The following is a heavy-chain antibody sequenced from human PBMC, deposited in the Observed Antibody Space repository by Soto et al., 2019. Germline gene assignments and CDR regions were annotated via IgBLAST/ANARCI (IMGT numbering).Heavy chain of an antibody. Sequence: RASVKVSCKVSGYTLTELSMHWVRQAPGKGLEWMGGFDPEDGETIYAQKFQGRVTMTEDTSTDTAYMELSSLRSEDTAVYYCATAYNWNYGDYYYGMDVWGQGTTVTVSS. J-gene: IGHJ6*02. CDR1: GYTLTELS. CDR2: FDPEDGET. D-gene: IGHD1-7*01. V-gene: IGHV1-24*01. CDR3: ATAYNWNYGDYYYGMDV.